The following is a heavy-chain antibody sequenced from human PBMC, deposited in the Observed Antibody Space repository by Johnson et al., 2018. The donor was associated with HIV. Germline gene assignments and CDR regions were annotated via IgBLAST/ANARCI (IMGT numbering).Heavy chain of an antibody. CDR1: GFTFSNAW. J-gene: IGHJ3*02. Sequence: MLLVESGGGLVQPGGSLRLSCAASGFTFSNAWMSWVRQAPGKGLEWVGRIKSKTEGGTTDYAAPVKGRFTISRDDSKNTLYLQMNSLKTEDTAVYYCTTPRPNWGWNAFDIWGQWTMVTVSS. D-gene: IGHD7-27*01. CDR3: TTPRPNWGWNAFDI. V-gene: IGHV3-15*01. CDR2: IKSKTEGGTT.